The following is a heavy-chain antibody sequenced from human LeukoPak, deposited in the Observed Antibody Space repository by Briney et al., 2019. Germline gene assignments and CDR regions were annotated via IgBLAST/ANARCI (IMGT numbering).Heavy chain of an antibody. CDR2: IFHTGHT. D-gene: IGHD3-10*01. Sequence: SQTLSLTCAVSGGSISSGDYPWSWIRQPPGKGLEWIGYIFHTGHTSYNPSLKSQVTISVDMSKNQIALKLSSVTAADTAVYYCARGFYASGSHFDYWGQGSLVTVSS. V-gene: IGHV4-30-2*01. CDR3: ARGFYASGSHFDY. CDR1: GGSISSGDYP. J-gene: IGHJ4*02.